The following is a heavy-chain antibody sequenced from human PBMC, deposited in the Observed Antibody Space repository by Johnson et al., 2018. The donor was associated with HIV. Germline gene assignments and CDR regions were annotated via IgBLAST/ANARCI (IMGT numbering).Heavy chain of an antibody. J-gene: IGHJ3*02. CDR2: IKQDGSEK. CDR1: GFIVSSYW. Sequence: VQLVESGGGLVQPGGSLRLSCEASGFIVSSYWMSWVRQAPGKGLEWVANIKQDGSEKYYVDSVKGRFTISRDNAKNSLYLQMNSLRAGDTAVYYCAREYSSHGFDIWGQGTMVTVSS. D-gene: IGHD6-19*01. CDR3: AREYSSHGFDI. V-gene: IGHV3-7*04.